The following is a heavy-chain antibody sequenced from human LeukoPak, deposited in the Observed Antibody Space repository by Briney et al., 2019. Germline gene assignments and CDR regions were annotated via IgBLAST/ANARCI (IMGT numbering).Heavy chain of an antibody. CDR1: GFTFSDYY. Sequence: GGSLRLSCAASGFTFSDYYMSWIRQAPGKGLEWVANIKQDGSEKYYVDSVKGRFTISRDNAKNSLYLQMNSLRAEDTAVYYCARETHGDYMDVWGKGTTVTVSS. CDR3: ARETHGDYMDV. D-gene: IGHD3-10*01. V-gene: IGHV3-7*01. CDR2: IKQDGSEK. J-gene: IGHJ6*03.